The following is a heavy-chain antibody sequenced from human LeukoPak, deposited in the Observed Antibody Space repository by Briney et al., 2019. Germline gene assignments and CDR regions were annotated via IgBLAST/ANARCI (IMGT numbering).Heavy chain of an antibody. Sequence: EPLQIPGQCSEYRFTIYWISWAGQMPGKGLDWMGRSDPSDSYTTYSPSFQRPVTTSADKSISTAYPQCSSLKASYTGMYYCARRGYDYYGMDVWGQGNAVTVSS. J-gene: IGHJ6*02. CDR3: ARRGYDYYGMDV. V-gene: IGHV5-10-1*01. CDR1: EYRFTIYW. CDR2: SDPSDSYT.